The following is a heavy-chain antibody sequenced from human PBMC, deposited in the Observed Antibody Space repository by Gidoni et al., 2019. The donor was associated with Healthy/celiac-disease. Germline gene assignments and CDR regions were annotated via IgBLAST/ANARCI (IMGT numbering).Heavy chain of an antibody. V-gene: IGHV3-9*01. Sequence: EVQLVESGGGLVQPGRSLRLSCAAPGFTFDDYAMHWVRPDPGKGLGWVSGISWNSGSIGYADSVRGRFTISRDNAKNSLYLQMNSLRAEDTALYYCAKATIFGVVIIGEFDYWGQGTLVTVSS. CDR1: GFTFDDYA. CDR2: ISWNSGSI. J-gene: IGHJ4*02. D-gene: IGHD3-3*01. CDR3: AKATIFGVVIIGEFDY.